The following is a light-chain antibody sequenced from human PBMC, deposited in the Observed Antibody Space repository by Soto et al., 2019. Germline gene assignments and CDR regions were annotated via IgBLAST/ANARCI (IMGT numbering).Light chain of an antibody. CDR3: QQYIRWPLT. J-gene: IGKJ4*01. CDR2: GAS. CDR1: QSVSSN. Sequence: EIVITQSQSTLSLSPVERSTLSCRASQSVSSNLAWYQQKPGQAPSLLIYGASTRATGTPARFSGSGSGTEFTLTISSLQSEDFAVYYCQQYIRWPLTFGGGTKVDIK. V-gene: IGKV3-15*01.